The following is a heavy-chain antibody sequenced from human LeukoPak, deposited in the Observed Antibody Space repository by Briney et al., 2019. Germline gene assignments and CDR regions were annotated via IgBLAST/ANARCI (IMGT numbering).Heavy chain of an antibody. CDR2: FDPEDGET. V-gene: IGHV1-24*01. Sequence: ASVKVSCKVSGYTLTELSMHWVRQAPGKGLEWMGGFDPEDGETIYAQKLQGRVTMTTDTSTSTAYMELRSLRSDDTAVYYCARSDFDYWGQGTLVTVSS. D-gene: IGHD5-24*01. CDR3: ARSDFDY. CDR1: GYTLTELS. J-gene: IGHJ4*02.